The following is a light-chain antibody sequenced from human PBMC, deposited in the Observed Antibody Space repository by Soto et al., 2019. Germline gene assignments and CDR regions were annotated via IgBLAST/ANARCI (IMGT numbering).Light chain of an antibody. V-gene: IGKV3-20*01. CDR2: ETS. Sequence: VLKQSLGTLSFPPRARATLSCRARQSVSSNHLAWYQQKPGQAPRLLMYETSTRATGIPDRFSGSESGTEFTLTISRLEPEDFAVYYCQQYSISRTFGEGTMVEIK. CDR3: QQYSISRT. CDR1: QSVSSNH. J-gene: IGKJ4*01.